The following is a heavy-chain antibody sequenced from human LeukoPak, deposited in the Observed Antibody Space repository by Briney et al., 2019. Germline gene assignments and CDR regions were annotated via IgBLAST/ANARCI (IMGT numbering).Heavy chain of an antibody. CDR2: FDPEDGET. D-gene: IGHD3-9*01. CDR3: ATVSNEVGNDILTGYLI. CDR1: GYTLTELS. Sequence: ASVKVSCKVSGYTLTELSMHWVRQAPGKGLEWMGGFDPEDGETIYAQKFQGRVTMIEDTSTDTAYMELSSLRSEDTAVYYCATVSNEVGNDILTGYLIWGQGTLVTVSS. V-gene: IGHV1-24*01. J-gene: IGHJ4*02.